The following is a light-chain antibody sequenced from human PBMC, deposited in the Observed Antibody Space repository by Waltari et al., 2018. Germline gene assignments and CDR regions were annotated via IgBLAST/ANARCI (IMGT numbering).Light chain of an antibody. CDR1: QSVRSN. CDR2: GAS. CDR3: QHYSNWPLT. V-gene: IGKV3-15*01. J-gene: IGKJ4*01. Sequence: EIVLTQSPGTLSLSPGERATLSCRASQSVRSNYIAWYQQKPGQAPRLLIYGASTRATGIPARFSGSGSGTEFTLSISSLQSEDFAVYYCQHYSNWPLTFGGGTKVEIK.